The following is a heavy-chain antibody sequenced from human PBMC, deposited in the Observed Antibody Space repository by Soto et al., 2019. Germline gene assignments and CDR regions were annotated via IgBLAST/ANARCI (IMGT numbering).Heavy chain of an antibody. D-gene: IGHD1-1*01. Sequence: QVQLVESGGGVVQPGRSLRLSCAVSGFTFNTYGFHWVRQAPGKGLEWVSVIWSDGNNKYYADSVKGRFTISRDSSKNTLYLQMNSLTVEDTAVYYCARIQLDTIMALDCWGQGTLVTVSS. CDR1: GFTFNTYG. J-gene: IGHJ4*02. CDR2: IWSDGNNK. V-gene: IGHV3-33*01. CDR3: ARIQLDTIMALDC.